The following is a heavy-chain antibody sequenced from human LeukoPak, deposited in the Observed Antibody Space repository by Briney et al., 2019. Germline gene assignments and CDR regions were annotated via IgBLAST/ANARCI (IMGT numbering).Heavy chain of an antibody. Sequence: SETLSLTCTVSGGSISSYYWSWIRQPPGKGLEWIGYIYYSGSTNYNPSLKSRVTISVDTSKNQFSLKLGSVTAADTAVYYCARRRVGARGAAFDIWGQGTMVTVSS. CDR1: GGSISSYY. V-gene: IGHV4-59*08. CDR2: IYYSGST. CDR3: ARRRVGARGAAFDI. J-gene: IGHJ3*02. D-gene: IGHD1-26*01.